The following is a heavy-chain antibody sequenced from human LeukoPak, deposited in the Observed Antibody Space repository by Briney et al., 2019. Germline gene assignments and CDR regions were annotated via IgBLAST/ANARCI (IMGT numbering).Heavy chain of an antibody. CDR3: AQGHYHMDV. J-gene: IGHJ6*02. CDR1: GFTFRDYW. CDR2: IEPDGSEK. Sequence: GGSLRPSCAASGFTFRDYWMTWVRQAAGKGLEWVASIEPDGSEKYYADSVKGRFTLSRDNVENSLYLQMNTLRVDDTAVYYCAQGHYHMDVGGHGTTVTVSS. V-gene: IGHV3-7*01.